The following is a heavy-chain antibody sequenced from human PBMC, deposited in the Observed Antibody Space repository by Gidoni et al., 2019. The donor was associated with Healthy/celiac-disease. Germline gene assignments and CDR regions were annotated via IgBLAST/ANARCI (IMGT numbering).Heavy chain of an antibody. CDR1: GCTCDEYA. CDR2: ISWNSGSI. J-gene: IGHJ5*02. V-gene: IGHV3-9*01. Sequence: EVQLVESGGGVVQPGRSLRLSCAASGCTCDEYAMHWVRQAPGKGLEWVSGISWNSGSIGYADSVKGRFTISRDNAKNSLYLQMNSLRAEDTALYYCAKDGSGSDEMGNWFDPWGQGTLVTVSS. D-gene: IGHD1-26*01. CDR3: AKDGSGSDEMGNWFDP.